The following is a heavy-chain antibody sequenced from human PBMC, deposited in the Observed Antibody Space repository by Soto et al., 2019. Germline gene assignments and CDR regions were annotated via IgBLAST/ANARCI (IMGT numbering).Heavy chain of an antibody. Sequence: SVKVSCKASGGSFGNSAINWVRQTPGQGLEWLGGFIPVYRTLNYAQKFQGRVTITADESTGTAYMTLSSLASDDTAVYYCATGVVWIGYFTVDSWGQGNRVTVSS. CDR2: FIPVYRTL. V-gene: IGHV1-69*13. CDR1: GGSFGNSA. D-gene: IGHD3-3*01. J-gene: IGHJ4*02. CDR3: ATGVVWIGYFTVDS.